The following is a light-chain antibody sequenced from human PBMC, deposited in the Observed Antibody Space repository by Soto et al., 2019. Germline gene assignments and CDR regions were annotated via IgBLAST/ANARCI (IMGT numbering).Light chain of an antibody. CDR3: HQYVTSPPAWA. CDR2: ATS. V-gene: IGKV3-20*01. J-gene: IGKJ1*01. Sequence: EIVLTQSPGTLSLSPGERATLSCRTSQSISSSYLAWSQQKPGQAPRLLISATSSRATGVTDRFSGSGSGTDFTLTISRLEPEDSAVYYCHQYVTSPPAWAFGQGTKVEIK. CDR1: QSISSSY.